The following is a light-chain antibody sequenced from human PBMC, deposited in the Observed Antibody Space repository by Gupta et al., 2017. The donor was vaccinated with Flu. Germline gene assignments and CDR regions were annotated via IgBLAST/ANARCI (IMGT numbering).Light chain of an antibody. Sequence: IQMTQSPSTLSASVGDRVTITCRTSQGITNNLAWYQQQPGKVPKLLIYGASTLQSGVPSRFSGSGSGTEFTLTITSLQPEDFATYYCQKDDSAPFTFGHGTKVDIK. CDR2: GAS. J-gene: IGKJ3*01. CDR1: QGITNN. CDR3: QKDDSAPFT. V-gene: IGKV1-27*01.